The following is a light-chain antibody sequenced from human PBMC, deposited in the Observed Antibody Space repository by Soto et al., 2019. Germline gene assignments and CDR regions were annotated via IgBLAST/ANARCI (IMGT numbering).Light chain of an antibody. CDR3: QHRRNWPWT. J-gene: IGKJ1*01. Sequence: EIVLTQSPATLSLSPGERATLSCRASQSVSSYLAWYQQKPGQAPRLLIYDAFNRATGIPARFSGSGSGTDFTLTISSLEPEDFVVYYCQHRRNWPWTFGQGTQVE. V-gene: IGKV3-11*01. CDR1: QSVSSY. CDR2: DAF.